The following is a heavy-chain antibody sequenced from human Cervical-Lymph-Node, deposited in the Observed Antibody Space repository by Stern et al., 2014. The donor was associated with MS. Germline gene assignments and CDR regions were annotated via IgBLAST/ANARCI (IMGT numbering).Heavy chain of an antibody. CDR2: IITLFGPG. Sequence: QLVQSGAEVKKPGSSVKVSCKASGGTFSSYVITWVRQTPGQTFEWMGGIITLFGPGNYAQKFQDRITITADESTSTVYMELRNLRSEDTAIYYCVIDTNWFDPWGQGTLVTVSS. CDR3: VIDTNWFDP. V-gene: IGHV1-69*01. J-gene: IGHJ5*02. CDR1: GGTFSSYV.